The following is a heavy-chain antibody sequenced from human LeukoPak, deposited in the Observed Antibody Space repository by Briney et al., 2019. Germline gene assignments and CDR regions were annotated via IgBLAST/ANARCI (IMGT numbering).Heavy chain of an antibody. Sequence: GGSLRLSCAASGFTFSSYWMSWVRQAPGKGLEWVANIKKDGSEKKYVDSVKGRFTISRDNAKNSLYLQMNSLRAEDTAVYYCARLREIPVFGVVTKSTSYFDYWGQGTLVTVSS. CDR2: IKKDGSEK. D-gene: IGHD3-3*01. CDR3: ARLREIPVFGVVTKSTSYFDY. V-gene: IGHV3-7*01. J-gene: IGHJ4*02. CDR1: GFTFSSYW.